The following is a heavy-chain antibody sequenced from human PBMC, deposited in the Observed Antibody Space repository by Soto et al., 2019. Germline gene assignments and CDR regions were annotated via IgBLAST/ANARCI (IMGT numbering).Heavy chain of an antibody. CDR3: ARCYCSVGSCFTCWHFDL. Sequence: QVQVVQSGAEVKKPGASVKVACKASGYTFSTFGMSWVRQAPGQGLEWMGWISAENVDRNSAQKFQDRVTMTTDTSTGTAYMELRSLTSEDTAVYYCARCYCSVGSCFTCWHFDLWGRGTLVTVSS. V-gene: IGHV1-18*01. CDR1: GYTFSTFG. CDR2: ISAENVDR. D-gene: IGHD2-15*01. J-gene: IGHJ2*01.